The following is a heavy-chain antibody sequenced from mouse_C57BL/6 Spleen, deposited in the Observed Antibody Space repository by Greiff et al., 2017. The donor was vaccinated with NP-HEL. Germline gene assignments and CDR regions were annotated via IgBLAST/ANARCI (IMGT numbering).Heavy chain of an antibody. V-gene: IGHV1-50*01. CDR2: IDPSDSYT. J-gene: IGHJ3*01. CDR1: GYTFTSYW. CDR3: ARSYGNYGFAY. Sequence: VQLQQPGAELVKPGASVKLSCKASGYTFTSYWMQWVKQRPGQGLEWIGEIDPSDSYTNYNQKFKGKATLTVDTSSSTAYMQLSSRTSEDSAVYYCARSYGNYGFAYWGQGTLVTVSA. D-gene: IGHD2-1*01.